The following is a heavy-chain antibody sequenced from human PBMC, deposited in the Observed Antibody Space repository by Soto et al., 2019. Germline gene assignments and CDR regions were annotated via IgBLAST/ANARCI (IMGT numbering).Heavy chain of an antibody. CDR1: SGSISSSYW. CDR2: IHHSGDT. J-gene: IGHJ4*02. V-gene: IGHV4-4*02. D-gene: IGHD3-10*01. CDR3: ARIDYGSGSDYNFDY. Sequence: QVQLQESGPGLVTPSGTLSVTCAVSSGSISSSYWWSWVRQPPGERLEWIGEIHHSGDTNYNPSLEGLFTISVDKSKNQFSLRLSSVTAADTAVYYCARIDYGSGSDYNFDYWGQGTLVTVSS.